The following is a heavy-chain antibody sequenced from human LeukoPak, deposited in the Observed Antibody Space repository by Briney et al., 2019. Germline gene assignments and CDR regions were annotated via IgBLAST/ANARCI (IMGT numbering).Heavy chain of an antibody. CDR2: INTKGET. V-gene: IGHV4-4*09. CDR1: GVSMSAYQ. Sequence: PSETLSLTCTVSGVSMSAYQWSWVRQSPEKRLEWIGCINTKGETSYNPSLKSRVTTSVDTSKSQFSLRLTSVTAADTAVYYCATSNDAKIAPFDHWGQEAPVTVSS. J-gene: IGHJ4*02. D-gene: IGHD2-21*01. CDR3: ATSNDAKIAPFDH.